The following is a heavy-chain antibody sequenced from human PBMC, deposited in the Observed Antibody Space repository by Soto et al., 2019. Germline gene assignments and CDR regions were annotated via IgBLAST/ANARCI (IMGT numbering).Heavy chain of an antibody. CDR2: ISYDGSNK. CDR1: GSTFSSYG. Sequence: AGGSLRLSCAASGSTFSSYGMRWVRQAPGKGLEWVAVISYDGSNKYYADSVKGRFTISRDNSKNTLYLQMNSLRAEDTAVYYCAKDGERWLQSEPGYYGMDVWXQGTTVTVSS. V-gene: IGHV3-30*18. D-gene: IGHD5-12*01. J-gene: IGHJ6*02. CDR3: AKDGERWLQSEPGYYGMDV.